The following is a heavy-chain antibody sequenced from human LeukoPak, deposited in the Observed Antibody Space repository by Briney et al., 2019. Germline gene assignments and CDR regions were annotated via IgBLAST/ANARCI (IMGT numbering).Heavy chain of an antibody. CDR2: IIPIFGTA. CDR3: ARLTMAWFDP. CDR1: GGTFSSYA. D-gene: IGHD3-10*01. Sequence: ASVKVSFKASGGTFSSYAISWVRQAPGQGLEWMGGIIPIFGTANYAQKFQGRVTITADESTSTAYMELSSLRSEDTAVYYCARLTMAWFDPWGQGTLVTVSS. V-gene: IGHV1-69*13. J-gene: IGHJ5*02.